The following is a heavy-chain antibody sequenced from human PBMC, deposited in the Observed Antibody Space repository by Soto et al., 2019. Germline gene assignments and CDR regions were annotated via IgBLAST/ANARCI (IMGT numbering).Heavy chain of an antibody. Sequence: PGESLKISCKGSGYSFTSYWIGWVRQMPGKGLEWMGIIYPGDSDTRYSPSFQGQVTISADKSISTAYLQWSSLKASDTAMYYCASTIRLQGYCSSTSCYRRNYYYYGMDVWGQGTTVTVSS. D-gene: IGHD2-2*01. J-gene: IGHJ6*02. V-gene: IGHV5-51*01. CDR3: ASTIRLQGYCSSTSCYRRNYYYYGMDV. CDR1: GYSFTSYW. CDR2: IYPGDSDT.